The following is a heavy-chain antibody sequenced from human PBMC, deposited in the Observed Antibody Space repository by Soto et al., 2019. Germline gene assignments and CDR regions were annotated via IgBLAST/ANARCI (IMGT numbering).Heavy chain of an antibody. V-gene: IGHV1-18*01. D-gene: IGHD3-10*01. CDR1: DYIFTTYG. CDR3: ARNGERDLGLNYYFYYGMDV. J-gene: IGHJ6*02. CDR2: VSPYSHMT. Sequence: ASVTVSCKASDYIFTTYGISWVRQAPGQGLEWMGWVSPYSHMTNYAQKFQGRVTMTTETSTSTVYMELRSLRSDDTAMYYCARNGERDLGLNYYFYYGMDVWGQGTSVTVSS.